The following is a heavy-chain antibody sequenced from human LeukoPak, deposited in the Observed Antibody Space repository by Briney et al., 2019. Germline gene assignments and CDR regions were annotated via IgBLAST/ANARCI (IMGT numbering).Heavy chain of an antibody. D-gene: IGHD3-10*01. CDR1: GFTFRSHA. J-gene: IGHJ4*02. Sequence: GGSLRLSCVGSGFTFRSHAMSWVRQAPEKGLEFVSGIYENGGTTYYADSVKGRFSISRDNSKNTLYLQMNSLRAEDTAVYYCAKGHYYGSGSLDYWGQGTLVTVSS. V-gene: IGHV3-23*01. CDR3: AKGHYYGSGSLDY. CDR2: IYENGGTT.